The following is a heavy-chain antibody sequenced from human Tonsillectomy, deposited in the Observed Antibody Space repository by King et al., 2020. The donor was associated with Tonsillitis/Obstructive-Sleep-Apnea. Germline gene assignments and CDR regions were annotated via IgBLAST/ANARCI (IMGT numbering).Heavy chain of an antibody. V-gene: IGHV3-33*01. Sequence: VQLVESGGGVVQPGRSLRLSCAASGFTFSSYGMHWVRQDPGKGLEWVAVIWYDGSNKYYADSVKGRFTISRDNSKNTLYLQMNSLRAEDTAVYYCARGGTVDWGDYWGQGTLVTVSS. J-gene: IGHJ4*02. D-gene: IGHD3/OR15-3a*01. CDR3: ARGGTVDWGDY. CDR2: IWYDGSNK. CDR1: GFTFSSYG.